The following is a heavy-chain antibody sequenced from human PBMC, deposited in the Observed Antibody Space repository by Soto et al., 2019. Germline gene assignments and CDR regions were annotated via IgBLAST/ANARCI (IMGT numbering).Heavy chain of an antibody. Sequence: GASVKVSCKASGYTFTSYAMHWVRQAPGQRLEWMGWINAGNGNTKYSQKFQGSVTITRDTSASTAYMELSSLRSEGTAVYYCARIQPGHDAFDIWGQGTMVTVSS. CDR1: GYTFTSYA. D-gene: IGHD5-18*01. V-gene: IGHV1-3*01. CDR2: INAGNGNT. J-gene: IGHJ3*02. CDR3: ARIQPGHDAFDI.